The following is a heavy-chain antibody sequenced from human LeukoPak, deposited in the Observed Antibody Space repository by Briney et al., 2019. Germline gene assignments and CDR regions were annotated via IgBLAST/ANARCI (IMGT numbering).Heavy chain of an antibody. J-gene: IGHJ4*02. Sequence: AGGSLRLSCAASGFTFDDYGMSWFRQAPGEGLEWVSGINWNGGSTGYADSVKGRFTISRDNAKNSLYVQMNSLRAEDTALYYCARGEGGDYFDYWGQGTLVTVSS. D-gene: IGHD3-16*01. CDR1: GFTFDDYG. CDR2: INWNGGST. CDR3: ARGEGGDYFDY. V-gene: IGHV3-20*04.